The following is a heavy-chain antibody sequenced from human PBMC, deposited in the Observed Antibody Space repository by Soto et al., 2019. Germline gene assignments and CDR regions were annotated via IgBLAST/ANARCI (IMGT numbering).Heavy chain of an antibody. CDR3: ARFQLGYSSSPYYYYYGMDV. CDR1: GGSFSGYY. D-gene: IGHD6-13*01. V-gene: IGHV4-34*01. J-gene: IGHJ6*02. CDR2: INHSGST. Sequence: SETLSLTCAVYGGSFSGYYWSWIRQPPGKGLEWIGEINHSGSTNYNPSLKSRVTISVDTSKNQFSLKLSSVTAADTAVYYCARFQLGYSSSPYYYYYGMDVWGQGTTVTVSS.